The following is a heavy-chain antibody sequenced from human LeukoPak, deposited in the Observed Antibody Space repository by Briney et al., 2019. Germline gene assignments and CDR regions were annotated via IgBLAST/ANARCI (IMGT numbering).Heavy chain of an antibody. CDR1: GFTFNTYT. CDR3: ASTGYGVRDY. V-gene: IGHV3-23*01. Sequence: GGSLRLSCAASGFTFNTYTMNWVRQAPGKGLEWVSGISNSGDSTSYADSVKGRLTNSRDNSKSTLHLQMNSLRAEDTAVYYCASTGYGVRDYWGQGTLVTVSS. J-gene: IGHJ4*02. CDR2: ISNSGDST. D-gene: IGHD4-17*01.